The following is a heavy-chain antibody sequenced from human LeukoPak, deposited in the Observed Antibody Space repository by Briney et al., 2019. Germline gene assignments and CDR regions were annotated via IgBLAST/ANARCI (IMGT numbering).Heavy chain of an antibody. CDR1: GGSNIGSTYY. V-gene: IGHV4-39*07. CDR2: AFYSGDT. D-gene: IGHD6-13*01. J-gene: IGHJ4*02. CDR3: AREGVGAVGPFDY. Sequence: SETLSLTCTVSGGSNIGSTYYWGWIRQPPGKGLEWIGSAFYSGDTYYKSSLKSRVTISVDTSKNQFSLRLGSVTAADTAVYYCAREGVGAVGPFDYWGQGSLVTVSS.